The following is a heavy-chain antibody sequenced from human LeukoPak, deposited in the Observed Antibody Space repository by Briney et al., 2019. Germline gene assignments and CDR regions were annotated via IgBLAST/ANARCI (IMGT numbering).Heavy chain of an antibody. Sequence: GGSLRLSCAASGFKFRDYAMSWVRQAPGKGLEWVSTVEKTGSLTYYADSVEGRFTVSRDNSKNTLYLQMNSLRAEDTALYYCAKQQGALIQQWYFDYGGQGTLVTVSS. CDR2: VEKTGSLT. CDR3: AKQQGALIQQWYFDY. J-gene: IGHJ4*02. V-gene: IGHV3-23*05. CDR1: GFKFRDYA. D-gene: IGHD5-18*01.